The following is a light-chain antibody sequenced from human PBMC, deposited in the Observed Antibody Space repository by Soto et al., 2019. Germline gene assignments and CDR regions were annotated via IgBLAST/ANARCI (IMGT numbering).Light chain of an antibody. V-gene: IGKV1-33*01. CDR3: QQYEKFPPLT. Sequence: DVPLTQSPSFLSASVGDRVTITCQASQAVDIYLNWFQQKPGKAPNLLIFDASKLAIGVSSRFSGSGYGTSFTLTITRLQPEDVATYYCQQYEKFPPLTFGGGTRVEIK. CDR1: QAVDIY. J-gene: IGKJ4*01. CDR2: DAS.